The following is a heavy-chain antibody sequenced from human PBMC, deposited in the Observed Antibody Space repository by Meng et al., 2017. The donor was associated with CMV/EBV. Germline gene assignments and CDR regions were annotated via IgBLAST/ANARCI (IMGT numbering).Heavy chain of an antibody. Sequence: SETLSLTCTVSGGSISSYYWSWIRQPPGKGLEWIGEINHSGSTNYNPSLKSRVTISVDTSKNQFSLKLSSVTAADTAVYYCAKARSSTSYRTYYFDYWGQGTLVTVSS. J-gene: IGHJ4*02. V-gene: IGHV4-34*01. CDR1: GGSISSYY. CDR2: INHSGST. D-gene: IGHD2-2*01. CDR3: AKARSSTSYRTYYFDY.